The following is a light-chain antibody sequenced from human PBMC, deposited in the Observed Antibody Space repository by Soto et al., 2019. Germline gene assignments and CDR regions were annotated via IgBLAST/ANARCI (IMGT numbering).Light chain of an antibody. J-gene: IGKJ1*01. CDR3: QQYNNWPPWT. V-gene: IGKV3-15*01. Sequence: EIVLTQSPGTLSLSPGEGATISCRSSQSVSSSYLAWYQQKPGQAPRLLIYGASARATGFPARFSGSGSGTEFTLTISSLQSEDFAVYYCQQYNNWPPWTFGQGTKVDIK. CDR2: GAS. CDR1: QSVSSSY.